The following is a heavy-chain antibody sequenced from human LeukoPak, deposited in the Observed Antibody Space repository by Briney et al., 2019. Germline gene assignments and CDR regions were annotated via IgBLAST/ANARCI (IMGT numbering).Heavy chain of an antibody. V-gene: IGHV4-59*08. Sequence: GSLRLSCAASGFTFSSYAMHWVRQAPGKGLEYIGYIYYTGSTNSSPSLKSRVTISVDTSKNQFSLKLNSVTAADTAVYYCARHPIFGGTNVYAFDYWGQGTLVTVSS. CDR2: IYYTGST. J-gene: IGHJ4*02. CDR1: GFTFSSYA. CDR3: ARHPIFGGTNVYAFDY. D-gene: IGHD2-8*01.